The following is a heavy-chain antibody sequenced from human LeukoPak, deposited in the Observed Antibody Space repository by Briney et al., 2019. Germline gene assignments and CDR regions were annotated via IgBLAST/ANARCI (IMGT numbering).Heavy chain of an antibody. D-gene: IGHD5-18*01. CDR3: ARDLDRYGNDAFDI. J-gene: IGHJ3*02. CDR1: GYTFTGYG. V-gene: IGHV1-18*01. CDR2: ISGCSGNT. Sequence: GSVWVSCKASGYTFTGYGMSWVRQAPGQGLEWVGWISGCSGNTNYAQKLQGRVTITTETSTTTAYMKLRSLRSDDTAVYYCARDLDRYGNDAFDIWGQGTTVSVSS.